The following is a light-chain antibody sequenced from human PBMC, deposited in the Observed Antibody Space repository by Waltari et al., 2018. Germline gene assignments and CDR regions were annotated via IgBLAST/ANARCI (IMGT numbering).Light chain of an antibody. Sequence: DIVMTQSPDSLAVSLVERATINCKSSQSIFYSSTNKNYLAWYQQKPGQSPSLLFYWASTRESGVPDRFSGSGSGTDFTLTISSLQAEDVAVYYCQQYSSAPWTFGQGTKVEIK. CDR3: QQYSSAPWT. CDR2: WAS. J-gene: IGKJ1*01. V-gene: IGKV4-1*01. CDR1: QSIFYSSTNKNY.